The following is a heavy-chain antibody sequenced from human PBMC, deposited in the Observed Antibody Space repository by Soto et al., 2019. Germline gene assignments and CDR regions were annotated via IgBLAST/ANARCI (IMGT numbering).Heavy chain of an antibody. CDR2: IKTQSEGAST. CDR3: TTGSYEGF. Sequence: GGSLRLSCAASVFSFSSAWMNWVRQAPGKGLEWVGRIKTQSEGASTQYPAPVKGRFSISRDDSKNMLSLQLTSLKIEDTAVYYCTTGSYEGFWGQGTLVTVSS. V-gene: IGHV3-15*07. D-gene: IGHD3-3*01. CDR1: VFSFSSAW. J-gene: IGHJ4*02.